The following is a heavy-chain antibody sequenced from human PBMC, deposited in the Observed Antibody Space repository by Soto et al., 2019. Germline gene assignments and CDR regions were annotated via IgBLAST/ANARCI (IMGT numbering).Heavy chain of an antibody. D-gene: IGHD6-19*01. J-gene: IGHJ6*03. V-gene: IGHV4-59*01. CDR3: ARDYVLTAVAGTDYYYMDV. CDR1: GGSISSYY. CDR2: IYYSGST. Sequence: SETLSLTCTVSGGSISSYYWSWIRQPPGKGLEWIGYIYYSGSTNYNPSLKSRVTISVDTSKNQFSLKLSSVTAADTAVYYCARDYVLTAVAGTDYYYMDVWGKGTTVTVSS.